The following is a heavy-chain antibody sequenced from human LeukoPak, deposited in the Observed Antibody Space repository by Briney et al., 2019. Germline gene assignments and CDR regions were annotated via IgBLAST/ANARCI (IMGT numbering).Heavy chain of an antibody. CDR3: ARDGHSNPDDY. CDR2: IIPIFGTA. V-gene: IGHV1-69*05. Sequence: VASVKVSCKASGGTFSSYAISWVRQAPGQGLEWMGGIIPIFGTANYAQKVQGRVTITTDGSTTTAYMELSSLRSEDTAVYYCARDGHSNPDDYWGQGTLVTVSS. J-gene: IGHJ4*02. D-gene: IGHD4-11*01. CDR1: GGTFSSYA.